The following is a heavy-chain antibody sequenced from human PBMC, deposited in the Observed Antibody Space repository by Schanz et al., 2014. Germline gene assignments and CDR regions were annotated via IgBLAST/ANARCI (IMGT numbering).Heavy chain of an antibody. J-gene: IGHJ3*02. D-gene: IGHD5-12*01. CDR2: ITPSGGST. CDR1: GGTFSSDT. Sequence: QVQLVQSGAEVKKPGSSVKVSCKASGGTFSSDTFSWVRQAPGQGLEWMGIITPSGGSTNYAQKLQGRVTMTRDTSTSTVYMELSSLRSDDTAVYYCARGGGPEDVFDIWGQGTILTVSS. V-gene: IGHV1-46*01. CDR3: ARGGGPEDVFDI.